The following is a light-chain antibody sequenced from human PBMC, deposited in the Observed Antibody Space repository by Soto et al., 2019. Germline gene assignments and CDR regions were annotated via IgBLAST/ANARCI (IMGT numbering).Light chain of an antibody. V-gene: IGKV3-15*01. CDR3: QQYNNWPPIT. CDR2: GAS. Sequence: EVVMTQSPSTLSVSPGERATLSCWASQSVRSDLAWYQQKPGQTPRLLIYGASTRAPGIPARFSGSGSGTEFTLTISSLQSEDFAVYYCQQYNNWPPITFGQGTRLE. CDR1: QSVRSD. J-gene: IGKJ5*01.